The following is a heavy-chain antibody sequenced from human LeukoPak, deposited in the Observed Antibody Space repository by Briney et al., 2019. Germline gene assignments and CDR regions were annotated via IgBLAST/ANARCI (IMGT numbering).Heavy chain of an antibody. CDR1: GGSISSYY. D-gene: IGHD3-3*01. J-gene: IGHJ5*02. CDR2: IYTSGST. V-gene: IGHV4-4*09. Sequence: SETLSLTCTVSGGSISSYYWSWIRQPPGKGLEWIGYIYTSGSTNYNPSLKSRVTISVDTSKNQFSLKLSSVTAADTAVYYCARTTYYDFWSGYYSFDPWGQGTLVTVSS. CDR3: ARTTYYDFWSGYYSFDP.